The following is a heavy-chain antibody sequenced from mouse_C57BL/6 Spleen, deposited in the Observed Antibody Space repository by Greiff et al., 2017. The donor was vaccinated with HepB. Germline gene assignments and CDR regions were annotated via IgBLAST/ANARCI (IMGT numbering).Heavy chain of an antibody. J-gene: IGHJ4*01. CDR2: INPNNGGT. Sequence: EVKLQESGPELVKPGASVKMSCKASGYTFTDYNMHWVKQSHGKSLEWIGYINPNNGGTSYNQKFKGKATLTVNKSSSTAYMELRSLTSEDSAVYYCAGLIYYEYGYYAMDYWGQGTSVTVSS. V-gene: IGHV1-22*01. CDR1: GYTFTDYN. D-gene: IGHD2-4*01. CDR3: AGLIYYEYGYYAMDY.